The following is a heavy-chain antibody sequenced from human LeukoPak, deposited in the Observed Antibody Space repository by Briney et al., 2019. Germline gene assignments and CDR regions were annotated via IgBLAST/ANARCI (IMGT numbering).Heavy chain of an antibody. CDR3: ATDYMVRGVVYYYYYGMDA. D-gene: IGHD3-10*01. Sequence: ASVKVSCKVSGYTLTELSMHWVRQAPGKGLEWMGGFDPEDGETIYAQKFQGRVTMTEDTSTDTAYMELSSLRSEDTAVYYCATDYMVRGVVYYYYYGMDAWGQGTTVTVSS. CDR2: FDPEDGET. CDR1: GYTLTELS. J-gene: IGHJ6*02. V-gene: IGHV1-24*01.